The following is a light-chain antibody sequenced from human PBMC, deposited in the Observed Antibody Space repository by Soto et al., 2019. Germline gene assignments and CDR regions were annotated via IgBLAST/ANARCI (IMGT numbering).Light chain of an antibody. CDR1: QGISSY. CDR3: QQFNSYPFT. CDR2: AAS. Sequence: DIQLTQSPSFLSASVGDRVTITCRASQGISSYLAWYQQKPGKAPKLLIYAASTLQSGVPSRFSGSGSGTEFTLTISSLQSEDFATYYCQQFNSYPFTFGPGTKVNIK. V-gene: IGKV1-9*01. J-gene: IGKJ3*01.